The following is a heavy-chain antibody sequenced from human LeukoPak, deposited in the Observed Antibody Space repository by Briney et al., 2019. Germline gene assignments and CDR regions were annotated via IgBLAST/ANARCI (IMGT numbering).Heavy chain of an antibody. CDR1: GDSVSSSGAG. CDR3: ARGSGYAYDS. J-gene: IGHJ5*01. V-gene: IGHV6-1*01. Sequence: SQTLSLTCAISGDSVSSSGAGWHWIRQSPSRGLEWLGRTYYRSEWDIADAVSMKSRITINPDTSKNQFSLLLNSVTPEDTAVYYCARGSGYAYDSWGQGALVTVSS. CDR2: TYYRSEWDI. D-gene: IGHD3-16*01.